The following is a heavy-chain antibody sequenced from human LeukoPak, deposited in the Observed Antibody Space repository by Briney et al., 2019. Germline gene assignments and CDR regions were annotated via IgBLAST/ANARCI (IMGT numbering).Heavy chain of an antibody. CDR3: ARTRYVSNWFDP. CDR1: GYTFTGYY. CDR2: INPNSGGT. V-gene: IGHV1-2*04. Sequence: ASVEVSCKASGYTFTGYYMHWVRQAPGQGLEWMGWINPNSGGTNYAQKFQGWVTMTRDTSISTAYMELSRLRSDDTAVYYCARTRYVSNWFDPWGQGTLVTVSS. D-gene: IGHD2-15*01. J-gene: IGHJ5*02.